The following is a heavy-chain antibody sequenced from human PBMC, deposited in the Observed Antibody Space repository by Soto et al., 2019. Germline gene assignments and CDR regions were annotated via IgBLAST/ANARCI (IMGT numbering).Heavy chain of an antibody. D-gene: IGHD3-10*01. V-gene: IGHV3-15*01. J-gene: IGHJ6*02. CDR2: IKSKTDGGTT. Sequence: LRLSCAASGFTFSNAWMSWVRQAPGKGLEWVGRIKSKTDGGTTDYAAPVKGRFTISRDDSKNTLYLQMNSLKTEDTAVYYCTTLQATMVRGYYYYYGMDVWGQGTTVTVSS. CDR1: GFTFSNAW. CDR3: TTLQATMVRGYYYYYGMDV.